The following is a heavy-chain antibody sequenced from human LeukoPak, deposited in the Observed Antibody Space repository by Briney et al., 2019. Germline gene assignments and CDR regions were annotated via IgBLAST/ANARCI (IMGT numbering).Heavy chain of an antibody. V-gene: IGHV4-31*03. CDR1: GGSIGSDGYY. CDR3: ARGRYYGFSGDY. D-gene: IGHD3-10*01. Sequence: PSETLSLTCTVSGGSIGSDGYYWNWIRQHPGKGLEWIRYIYYSGSTSYNPSLKSRLTISVDTSKNQFSLRLSSVTAADTAVYYCARGRYYGFSGDYWGQGTLVTVSS. CDR2: IYYSGST. J-gene: IGHJ4*02.